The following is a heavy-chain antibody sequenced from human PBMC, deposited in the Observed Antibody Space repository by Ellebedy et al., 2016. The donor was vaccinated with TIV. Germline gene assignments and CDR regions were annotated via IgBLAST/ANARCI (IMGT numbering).Heavy chain of an antibody. D-gene: IGHD5-18*01. CDR2: INSRGSST. CDR3: AKDRTPGDGYWVFDD. Sequence: GESLKISCAASGFTFSTYGMHWVRQAPGKGLEWVSGINSRGSSTSYADSVKGRFTISRDNSKGTVDLQMNSLRVEDTAVYFCAKDRTPGDGYWVFDDWGQGTLVTVSS. J-gene: IGHJ4*02. V-gene: IGHV3-23*01. CDR1: GFTFSTYG.